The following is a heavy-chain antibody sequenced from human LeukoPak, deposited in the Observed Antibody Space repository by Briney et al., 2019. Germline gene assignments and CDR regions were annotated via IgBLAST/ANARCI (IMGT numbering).Heavy chain of an antibody. D-gene: IGHD2-15*01. Sequence: GESLKISCKGSGYSFTSYWIGWVRQMPGKGLEWMGIIYLGDSDTRYSPSFQGQVTISADKSISTAYLQWSSLKASDTAVYYCARLGVGCSGGSCYSYYFDYWGQGTLVTVSS. V-gene: IGHV5-51*01. CDR3: ARLGVGCSGGSCYSYYFDY. CDR2: IYLGDSDT. CDR1: GYSFTSYW. J-gene: IGHJ4*02.